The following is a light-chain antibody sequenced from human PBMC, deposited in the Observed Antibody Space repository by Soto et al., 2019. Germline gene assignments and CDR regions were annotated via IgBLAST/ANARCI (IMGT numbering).Light chain of an antibody. CDR3: QQSYSTPWK. CDR2: TAS. Sequence: DIQMTQSPSSLSASVGDRVSITCRASQSISNYLNWYQQKPGKAPKLLIYTASSLQSGVPSRFSGSGSGTDFTLTVSHLQPEDFATYFCQQSYSTPWKFGQGTKVDIK. J-gene: IGKJ1*01. V-gene: IGKV1-39*01. CDR1: QSISNY.